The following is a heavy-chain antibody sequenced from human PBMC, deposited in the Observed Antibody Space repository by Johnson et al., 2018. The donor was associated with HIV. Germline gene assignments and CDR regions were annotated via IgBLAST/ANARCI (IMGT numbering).Heavy chain of an antibody. V-gene: IGHV3-73*01. Sequence: MLLVESGGGLVQPGGSLKLSCAASGFTFSGSAMHWVRQASGKGLEWVGRIRSKANSYATAYAASVKGRFTISRDDSKNTAYLQMNSLRAEDTAVYYCASCGGDCRDAFDIWGQGTMVTVSS. CDR2: IRSKANSYAT. J-gene: IGHJ3*02. D-gene: IGHD2-21*02. CDR1: GFTFSGSA. CDR3: ASCGGDCRDAFDI.